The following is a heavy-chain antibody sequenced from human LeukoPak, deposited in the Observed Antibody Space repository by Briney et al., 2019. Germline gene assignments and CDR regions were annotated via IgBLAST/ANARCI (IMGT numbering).Heavy chain of an antibody. D-gene: IGHD2-21*02. V-gene: IGHV3-72*01. Sequence: QAGGSLRLFCAASGFTFSDHYMDWVRQAPGKGLEWVGRTRNKANSYTTEYAASVKGSFTISRDDSKNSLYLQMSSLKTEDTAVYYCARVFGDTLGWDYMDVWGKGTTVTVSS. CDR1: GFTFSDHY. J-gene: IGHJ6*03. CDR3: ARVFGDTLGWDYMDV. CDR2: TRNKANSYTT.